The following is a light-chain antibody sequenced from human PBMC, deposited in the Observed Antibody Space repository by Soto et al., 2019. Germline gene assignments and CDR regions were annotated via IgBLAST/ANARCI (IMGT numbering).Light chain of an antibody. V-gene: IGKV3-20*01. J-gene: IGKJ1*01. CDR1: QSVSSSY. CDR3: QQYGCSPPT. Sequence: EIVLTQSPGTLSLSPGERATLSCRASQSVSSSYLAWYQQKPGQAPRLLIYGASSRATGIPDRFSGSGSVTDFTLTISRLEPEDFAVYYCQQYGCSPPTFGQGTKVEIK. CDR2: GAS.